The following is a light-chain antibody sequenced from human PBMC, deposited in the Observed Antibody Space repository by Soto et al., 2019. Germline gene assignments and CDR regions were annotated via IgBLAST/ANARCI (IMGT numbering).Light chain of an antibody. CDR2: DAS. CDR1: QSVSSY. V-gene: IGKV3-11*01. CDR3: QQRSRWPNTWR. J-gene: IGKJ1*01. Sequence: EIVLTQSPATLSLSPGERATLSCRASQSVSSYLAWYQQKPGQAPSLLIYDASNRATGIPARLSGSWSGTEFTLTISNLEPEDFGVYYCQQRSRWPNTWRFGQGTKVVIK.